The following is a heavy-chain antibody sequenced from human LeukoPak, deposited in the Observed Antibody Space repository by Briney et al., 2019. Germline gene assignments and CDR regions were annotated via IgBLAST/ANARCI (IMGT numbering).Heavy chain of an antibody. V-gene: IGHV1-69*13. CDR2: IIPIFDTA. CDR1: GGTFSSYS. Sequence: SVKVSCKASGGTFSSYSISWVRQAPGQGLEWMGGIIPIFDTADYAQKFQGRVTITADESTSTAYMELSSLRSEDTAVFYCARISLGAIWGYYYGMDVWGQGTTVAVSS. CDR3: ARISLGAIWGYYYGMDV. D-gene: IGHD1-26*01. J-gene: IGHJ6*02.